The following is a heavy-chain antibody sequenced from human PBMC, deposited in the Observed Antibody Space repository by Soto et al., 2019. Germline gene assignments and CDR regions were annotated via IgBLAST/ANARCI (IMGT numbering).Heavy chain of an antibody. D-gene: IGHD1-1*01. J-gene: IGHJ6*02. CDR1: GYSFTSYW. CDR2: IYPGDSDT. CDR3: ARGYNWNWGYYYYYGMDV. V-gene: IGHV5-51*01. Sequence: PGESLKISCKGSGYSFTSYWIGWVRQMPGKGLERMGIIYPGDSDTRYSPSFQGQVTISADKSISTAYLQWSSLKASDTAMYYCARGYNWNWGYYYYYGMDVWGQGTKVTVSS.